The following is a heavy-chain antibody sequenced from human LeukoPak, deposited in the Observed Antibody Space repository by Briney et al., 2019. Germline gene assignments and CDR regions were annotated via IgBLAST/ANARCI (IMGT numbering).Heavy chain of an antibody. CDR1: GFTFDDYA. D-gene: IGHD4-17*01. Sequence: HSGRSLRLSCAASGFTFDDYAMHWVRQAPGKGLEWVSHISWNSGSITYADSVKGRFTISRDNAKNSLYLQMNSLRAEDTAVYYCARVDYGDTYFDYWGQGTLVTVSS. J-gene: IGHJ4*02. CDR3: ARVDYGDTYFDY. CDR2: ISWNSGSI. V-gene: IGHV3-9*01.